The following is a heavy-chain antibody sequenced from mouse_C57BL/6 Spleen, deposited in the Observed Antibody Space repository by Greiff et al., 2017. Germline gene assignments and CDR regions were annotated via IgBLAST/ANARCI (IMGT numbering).Heavy chain of an antibody. CDR3: ARVYGSSPWYFDV. CDR1: GYTFTSYW. CDR2: IYPGSGST. D-gene: IGHD1-1*01. Sequence: VQLQQPGAELVKPGASVKMSCKASGYTFTSYWITWVKQRPGQGLEWIGDIYPGSGSTNYNEKFKSKATLTVDTSSSTAYMQLSSLTSEDSAVYYCARVYGSSPWYFDVWGTGTTVTVSS. V-gene: IGHV1-55*01. J-gene: IGHJ1*03.